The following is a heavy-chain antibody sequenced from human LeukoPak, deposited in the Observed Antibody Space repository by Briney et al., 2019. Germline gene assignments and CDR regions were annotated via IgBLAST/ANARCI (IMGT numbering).Heavy chain of an antibody. CDR2: IREDGSVK. CDR3: ASQSFGRFDP. Sequence: SGGSLRLSCAASGFTFSSNWMSWVRQAPGKGLEWVGNIREDGSVKYYVDSVKGRFTISRDNAKNSLYLQMNSLRAEDTAVYYCASQSFGRFDPWGQGTRVTVSS. J-gene: IGHJ5*02. CDR1: GFTFSSNW. D-gene: IGHD3-16*01. V-gene: IGHV3-7*02.